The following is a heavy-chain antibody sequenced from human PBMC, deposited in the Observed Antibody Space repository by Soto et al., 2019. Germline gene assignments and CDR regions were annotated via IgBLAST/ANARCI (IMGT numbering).Heavy chain of an antibody. CDR1: GYTFTSYA. V-gene: IGHV1-3*01. J-gene: IGHJ6*02. CDR3: ARSYSNYGQGGMDV. D-gene: IGHD4-4*01. CDR2: INAGNGNT. Sequence: QVPLVQSGAEVKKPGASVKVSCKASGYTFTSYAMHWVRQAPGQRLEWMGWINAGNGNTKYSQKFQGRVTITRDTSASTAYLELSSLRSEDTAVYYCARSYSNYGQGGMDVWGQGTTVTVSS.